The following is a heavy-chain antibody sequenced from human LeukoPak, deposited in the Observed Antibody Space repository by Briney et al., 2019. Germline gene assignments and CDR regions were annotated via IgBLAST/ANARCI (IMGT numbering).Heavy chain of an antibody. Sequence: GGSLRLSCAASGFTFSSFAMSWVRQAPGKGLEWVSSISVSGDSTYYADSVKGRFTISRDNSKNTLYLQMNSLRAEDTAVYYCARGSSGWYLYYFDYWGQGTLVTVSS. J-gene: IGHJ4*02. CDR3: ARGSSGWYLYYFDY. CDR2: ISVSGDST. CDR1: GFTFSSFA. D-gene: IGHD6-19*01. V-gene: IGHV3-23*01.